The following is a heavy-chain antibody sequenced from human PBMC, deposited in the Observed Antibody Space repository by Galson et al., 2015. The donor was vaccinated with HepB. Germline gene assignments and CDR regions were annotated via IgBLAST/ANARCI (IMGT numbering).Heavy chain of an antibody. CDR2: ISAYNGNT. V-gene: IGHV1-18*04. J-gene: IGHJ4*02. D-gene: IGHD3-22*01. CDR1: GYTFTSYG. Sequence: SVKVSCKASGYTFTSYGISWVRQAPGQGLEWVGWISAYNGNTNYAQKLQGRVTMTTDTSTSTAYMELRSLRSDDTAVYYCASGPAYYDSSGYYSRDDYWGQGTLVTVSS. CDR3: ASGPAYYDSSGYYSRDDY.